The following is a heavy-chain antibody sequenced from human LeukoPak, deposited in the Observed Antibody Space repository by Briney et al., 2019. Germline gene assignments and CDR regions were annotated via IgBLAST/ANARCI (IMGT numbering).Heavy chain of an antibody. V-gene: IGHV4-34*01. D-gene: IGHD3-10*01. CDR2: INHSGST. J-gene: IGHJ6*02. CDR3: ARRITMMNV. CDR1: GGSFSGYY. Sequence: SETLSLTCAVYGGSFSGYYWSWIRQPSGKGLEWIGEINHSGSTNYNPSLKSRVTISVDTSKNQFSLKLSSVTAADTAVYYCARRITMMNVWGQGTTVTVSS.